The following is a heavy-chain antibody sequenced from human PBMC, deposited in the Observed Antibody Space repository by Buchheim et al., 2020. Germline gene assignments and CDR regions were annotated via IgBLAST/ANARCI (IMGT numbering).Heavy chain of an antibody. CDR2: INHSGST. J-gene: IGHJ5*02. CDR1: GGSFSGYY. Sequence: QVQLQQWGAGLLKPSETLSLTCAVYGGSFSGYYWSWIRQPPGKGLEWIGEINHSGSTNYNPSLKSRVTISVDTSKNQFSLKLSSVTAVDTAVYYCAREKGDDYVWGSYRRNWFDPWGQGTL. V-gene: IGHV4-34*01. D-gene: IGHD3-16*02. CDR3: AREKGDDYVWGSYRRNWFDP.